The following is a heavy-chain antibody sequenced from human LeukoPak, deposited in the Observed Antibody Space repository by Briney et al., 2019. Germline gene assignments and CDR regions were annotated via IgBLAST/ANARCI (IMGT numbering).Heavy chain of an antibody. CDR2: IYYSGST. D-gene: IGHD6-13*01. CDR3: ARDRFRAAAGKI. CDR1: GGSISSSSYY. Sequence: SETPSLTCTVSGGSISSSSYYWGWIRQPPGKGLEWLGSIYYSGSTYYNPSLKSRVTISVDTSKNQFSLKLSSVTAADTAVYYCARDRFRAAAGKIWGQGTMVTVSS. J-gene: IGHJ3*02. V-gene: IGHV4-39*07.